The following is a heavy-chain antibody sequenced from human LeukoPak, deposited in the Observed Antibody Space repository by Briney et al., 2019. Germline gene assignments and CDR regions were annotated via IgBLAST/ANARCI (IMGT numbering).Heavy chain of an antibody. Sequence: GGSLRLSCAASGFTFSSYGMYWVRQAPGKGLEWVAFIRYDGSNKYYAGSVKGRFTISRDNSKNTLYLQMKSLRAEDTAVYYCAKGGGYEAQYYYYYLDVWGKGTTVTISS. CDR1: GFTFSSYG. V-gene: IGHV3-30*02. CDR3: AKGGGYEAQYYYYYLDV. J-gene: IGHJ6*03. D-gene: IGHD5-12*01. CDR2: IRYDGSNK.